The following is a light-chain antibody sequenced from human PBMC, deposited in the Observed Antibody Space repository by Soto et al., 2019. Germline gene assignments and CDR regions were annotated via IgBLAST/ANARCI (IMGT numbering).Light chain of an antibody. Sequence: IVMTQSPATVSVSPGESASLSSRASRTIGTNLGWYQQKPGQAPRLLISKTSTRATGVPARFSGSGSGTEFTLTITSLQSEDIAVYYCQQYADWPLLFGGGTKVYI. CDR3: QQYADWPLL. J-gene: IGKJ4*01. CDR1: RTIGTN. CDR2: KTS. V-gene: IGKV3-15*01.